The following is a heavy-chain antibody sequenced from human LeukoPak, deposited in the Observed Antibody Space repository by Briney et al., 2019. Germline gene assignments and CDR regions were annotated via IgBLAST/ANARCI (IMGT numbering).Heavy chain of an antibody. CDR2: ISSNGGGT. CDR3: VKVQDGSTFDY. J-gene: IGHJ4*02. Sequence: GGSLRLSCSASGFTFSSYAMYCVRQAPGKGLEYASSISSNGGGTHYADSVRGRFTISRDNSRNTLYLQMSSLRPEDTAVYYCVKVQDGSTFDYWGQGTLVTVSS. V-gene: IGHV3-64D*09. D-gene: IGHD5-24*01. CDR1: GFTFSSYA.